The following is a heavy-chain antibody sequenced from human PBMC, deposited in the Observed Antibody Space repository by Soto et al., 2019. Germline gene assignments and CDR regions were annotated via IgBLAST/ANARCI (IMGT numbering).Heavy chain of an antibody. J-gene: IGHJ4*02. Sequence: PGESLKISCKGSGYSFTSYWIGWVRQMPGKGLEWMGIIYPGDSDTRYSPSFQGQVTISADKSISTAYLQWSSLKASDTAMYYCARRSYYCGGDCYPFDYWGQGTRVTVAS. CDR2: IYPGDSDT. CDR1: GYSFTSYW. D-gene: IGHD2-21*02. CDR3: ARRSYYCGGDCYPFDY. V-gene: IGHV5-51*01.